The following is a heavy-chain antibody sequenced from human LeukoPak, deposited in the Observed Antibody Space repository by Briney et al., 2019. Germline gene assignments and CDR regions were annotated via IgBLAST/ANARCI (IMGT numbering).Heavy chain of an antibody. J-gene: IGHJ4*02. Sequence: GALVKVSCKASGYTFTSYYMHWVRQAPGQGLEWMGIINPTGGSTTYAQKFQGRLTMTRDTSTSTVYMELSSLRSDDTAVYYCATRLGYWGQGTLVTVSS. CDR2: INPTGGST. CDR3: ATRLGY. CDR1: GYTFTSYY. V-gene: IGHV1-46*01. D-gene: IGHD1-26*01.